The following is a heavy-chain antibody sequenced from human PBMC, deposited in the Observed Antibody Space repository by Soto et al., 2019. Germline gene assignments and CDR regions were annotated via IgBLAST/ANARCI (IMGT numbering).Heavy chain of an antibody. Sequence: QVQLVQSGAEVKKPGASVKVSCKASGSTFTGSYMHWVRQAPGQGLAWMGWINPNSGGTNSAQTFQGWVTMTRNTSISTAYMELSRPRSDDTAVYYCARGGGSPTIFCSGGSCYLDYWCQGTLVTVSS. D-gene: IGHD2-15*01. CDR2: INPNSGGT. V-gene: IGHV1-2*04. CDR1: GSTFTGSY. J-gene: IGHJ4*02. CDR3: ARGGGSPTIFCSGGSCYLDY.